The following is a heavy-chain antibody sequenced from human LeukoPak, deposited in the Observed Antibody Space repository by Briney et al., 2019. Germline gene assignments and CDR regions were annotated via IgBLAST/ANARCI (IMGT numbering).Heavy chain of an antibody. J-gene: IGHJ6*03. CDR2: ISSSSSYI. CDR3: ARDRGYSYGHLTNYYYYMDV. V-gene: IGHV3-21*01. CDR1: GFTFSSYS. D-gene: IGHD5-18*01. Sequence: GGSLRLSCAASGFTFSSYSMNWVRQAPGKGLEWVSSISSSSSYIYYADSVKGRFTISRDNAKNSLYLQMNSLRAEDTAVYYCARDRGYSYGHLTNYYYYMDVWGKGTTVTVSS.